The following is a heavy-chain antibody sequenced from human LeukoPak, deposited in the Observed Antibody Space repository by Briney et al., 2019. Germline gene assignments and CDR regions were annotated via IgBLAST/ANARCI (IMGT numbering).Heavy chain of an antibody. D-gene: IGHD3-3*01. CDR1: GRSITSYY. CDR2: IYYAGGI. V-gene: IGHV4-59*01. J-gene: IGHJ2*01. CDR3: ARDERFKRNWYFDH. Sequence: SETLSLTCTVSGRSITSYYWSWIRQSPGKGLEWIGYIYYAGGISYNPSLKSRVTISVDTSKNQFSLEMTSVTAADTAVYYCARDERFKRNWYFDHWGRGILVTVSS.